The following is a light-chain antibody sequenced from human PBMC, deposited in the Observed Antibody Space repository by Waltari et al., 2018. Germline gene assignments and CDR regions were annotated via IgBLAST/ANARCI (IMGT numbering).Light chain of an antibody. CDR2: WAS. CDR1: QSVLYSSNNKNY. CDR3: QQYYSTPLT. V-gene: IGKV4-1*01. J-gene: IGKJ1*01. Sequence: DIVMTQSPDSLAVSLGERATMNCKSSQSVLYSSNNKNYLAWYQQKPGQPPKLLIYWASTRESGVPDRFSGRGFGTDFTLTISSLQAEDVAVYYCQQYYSTPLTFGQGTKVEIK.